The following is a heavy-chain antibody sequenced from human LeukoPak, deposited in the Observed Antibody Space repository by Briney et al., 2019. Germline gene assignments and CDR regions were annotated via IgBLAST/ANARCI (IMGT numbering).Heavy chain of an antibody. J-gene: IGHJ4*02. D-gene: IGHD4-23*01. Sequence: PGGSLRLSCAASGFTFSSYAMTWVRQAPGKGLEWVSGISGSGGSTYYADSVKGRFTISRDNSKNTLYLQMDSLKAEDTAVYYCTKDRWVGAPTFYFDYWGQGVPVTVS. CDR2: ISGSGGST. V-gene: IGHV3-23*01. CDR1: GFTFSSYA. CDR3: TKDRWVGAPTFYFDY.